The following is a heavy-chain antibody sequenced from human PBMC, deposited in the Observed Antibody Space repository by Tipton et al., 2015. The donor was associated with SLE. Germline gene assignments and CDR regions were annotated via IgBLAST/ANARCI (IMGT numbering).Heavy chain of an antibody. J-gene: IGHJ4*02. CDR2: IWYDGSNK. CDR3: ARGVNDYSTTANYFDY. CDR1: GFTFSSYG. Sequence: SLRLSCAASGFTFSSYGMHWVRQAPGRGLEWVAVIWYDGSNKYYADSVKGRVTISRDNSKNTLYLQMNSLRAEDTAVYYCARGVNDYSTTANYFDYWGQGTLVTVSS. D-gene: IGHD4-11*01. V-gene: IGHV3-33*01.